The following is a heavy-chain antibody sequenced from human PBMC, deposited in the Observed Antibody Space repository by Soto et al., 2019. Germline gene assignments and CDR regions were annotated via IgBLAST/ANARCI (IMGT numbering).Heavy chain of an antibody. J-gene: IGHJ4*02. Sequence: QVQLVESGGGVVQPGRSLRLSCAASGFTFSSYGMHWVRQALGKGLEWVAVISYDGSNKYYADSVKGRFTISRDNSKNTLYLQMNSLSAEDTAVYYCAKDSRIVVVTAPYDYWGQGTLVTVSS. V-gene: IGHV3-30*18. CDR3: AKDSRIVVVTAPYDY. CDR2: ISYDGSNK. D-gene: IGHD2-21*02. CDR1: GFTFSSYG.